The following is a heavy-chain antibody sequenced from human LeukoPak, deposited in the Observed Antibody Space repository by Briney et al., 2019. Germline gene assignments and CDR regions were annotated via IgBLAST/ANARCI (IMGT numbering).Heavy chain of an antibody. Sequence: ASVKVSCKASGYTFTGYYIHWVRQAPGQGLEWMGRINPNSGGTNYAQKFQGRVTTTRDTSISTAYMELSRLRSDDTAVYYCAKSIAAASTEDYWGQGTLVTVSS. CDR3: AKSIAAASTEDY. J-gene: IGHJ4*02. V-gene: IGHV1-2*06. CDR1: GYTFTGYY. D-gene: IGHD6-13*01. CDR2: INPNSGGT.